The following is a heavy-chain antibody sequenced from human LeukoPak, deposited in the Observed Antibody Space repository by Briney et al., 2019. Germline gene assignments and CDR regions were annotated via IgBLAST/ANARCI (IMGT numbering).Heavy chain of an antibody. J-gene: IGHJ6*03. Sequence: ASVKVSCKASGYTFTSYGISWVRQAPGQGLEWMGWISAYNGNTNYARKLQGRVTMTTDTSTSTAYMELRSLRSDDTAVYYCARLRAVAGKKYYYYYMDVWGKGTTVTVSS. CDR2: ISAYNGNT. V-gene: IGHV1-18*01. CDR1: GYTFTSYG. D-gene: IGHD6-19*01. CDR3: ARLRAVAGKKYYYYYMDV.